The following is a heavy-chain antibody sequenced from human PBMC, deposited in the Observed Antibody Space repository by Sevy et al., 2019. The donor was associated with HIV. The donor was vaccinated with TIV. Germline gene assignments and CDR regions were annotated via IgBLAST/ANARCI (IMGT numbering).Heavy chain of an antibody. CDR3: AKDEDIVVVVAAPFLGMDV. CDR1: GFTFSSYG. D-gene: IGHD2-15*01. CDR2: ISYDGSNK. J-gene: IGHJ6*02. V-gene: IGHV3-30*18. Sequence: GGSLRLSCAASGFTFSSYGMHWVRQAPGKGLEWVAVISYDGSNKYYADSVKGRFTISRDNSKNTLYLQMNSLRAEDTAVYYCAKDEDIVVVVAAPFLGMDVWGQGTTVTVSS.